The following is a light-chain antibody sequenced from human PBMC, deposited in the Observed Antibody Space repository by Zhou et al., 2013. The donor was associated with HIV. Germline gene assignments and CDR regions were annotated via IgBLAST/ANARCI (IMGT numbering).Light chain of an antibody. CDR1: QGITNS. Sequence: DIQLTQSPPSLSASVGDRVTITCRASQGITNSLAWYQLKPGKAPNLLVFASSTLGSGVPPRFSGSGSGTDYTLTISSLQPEDSAIYYCQQYYGSPPSTFGQGTKLEI. J-gene: IGKJ2*01. CDR2: ASS. CDR3: QQYYGSPPST. V-gene: IGKV1-NL1*01.